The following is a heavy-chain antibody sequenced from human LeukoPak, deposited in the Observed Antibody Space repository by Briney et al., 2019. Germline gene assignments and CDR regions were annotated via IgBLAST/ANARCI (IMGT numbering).Heavy chain of an antibody. CDR2: ISYDGSLE. Sequence: PGGSLRLSCAASGXTFSSYGVHWVRQAPGKGLEWVAVISYDGSLEYYADSVKGRFTTSRDNAKNALHLQMNSLRAEDTAVYYCVLDLFSSFAFDIWGQGTMVTVSS. CDR3: VLDLFSSFAFDI. J-gene: IGHJ3*02. D-gene: IGHD3/OR15-3a*01. V-gene: IGHV3-30*03. CDR1: GXTFSSYG.